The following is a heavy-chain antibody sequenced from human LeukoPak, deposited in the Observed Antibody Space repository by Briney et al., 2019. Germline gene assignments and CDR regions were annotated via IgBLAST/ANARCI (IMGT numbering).Heavy chain of an antibody. Sequence: SETLSLTCTVSGGSISSSGYYWGWIRQPPGKGLEWIGSIYYSGSTYYNPSLKSRVTISVDTSKNQFSLKLSSVTAADTAVYYCAREDLDTAMVDYWGQGTLVTVSS. V-gene: IGHV4-39*07. J-gene: IGHJ4*02. D-gene: IGHD5-18*01. CDR2: IYYSGST. CDR3: AREDLDTAMVDY. CDR1: GGSISSSGYY.